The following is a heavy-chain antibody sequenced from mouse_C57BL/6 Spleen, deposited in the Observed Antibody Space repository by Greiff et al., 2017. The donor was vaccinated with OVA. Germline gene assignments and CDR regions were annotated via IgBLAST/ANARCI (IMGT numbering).Heavy chain of an antibody. CDR1: GYTFTSYW. D-gene: IGHD1-1*01. CDR2: IYPSDSET. CDR3: ARSGLYYYGSSYVSY. V-gene: IGHV1-61*01. Sequence: QVQLQQPGAELVRPGSSVKLSCQASGYTFTSYWLDWLKQKPGPGLEWIGNIYPSDSETHYNQKFTDKATFTVYKSSHTAYMQPSIQTSEDSAVYYCARSGLYYYGSSYVSYWGQGTLVTGSA. J-gene: IGHJ3*01.